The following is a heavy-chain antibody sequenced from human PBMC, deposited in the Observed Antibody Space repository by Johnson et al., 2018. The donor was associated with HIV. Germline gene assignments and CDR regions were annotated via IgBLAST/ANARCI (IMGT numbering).Heavy chain of an antibody. D-gene: IGHD3-22*01. CDR2: IKSKTEGGTK. V-gene: IGHV3-15*01. Sequence: MLLVESGGGLVKPGGSLRLSCAASGFTFSNAWMSWVRQAPGKGLEWVGRIKSKTEGGTKDYAAPVKGRFTISRDDSKNMLYLQMNSLKTEDTAVYYCTTDVTMIVVVDRAFDIWGQGTMVTVSS. CDR1: GFTFSNAW. CDR3: TTDVTMIVVVDRAFDI. J-gene: IGHJ3*02.